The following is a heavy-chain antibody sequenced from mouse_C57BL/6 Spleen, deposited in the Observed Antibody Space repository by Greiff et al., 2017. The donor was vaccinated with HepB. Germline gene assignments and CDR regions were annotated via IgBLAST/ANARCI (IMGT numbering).Heavy chain of an antibody. D-gene: IGHD2-14*01. CDR2: IYPGDGDT. CDR1: GYAFSSSW. CDR3: ARRNRNDGNYFDY. Sequence: QVQLKQSGPELVKPGASVKISCKASGYAFSSSWMNWVKQRPGKGLEWIGRIYPGDGDTNYNGKFKGKATLTADKSSSTAYMQLSSLTSEDSAVYFCARRNRNDGNYFDYWGQGTTLTVSS. J-gene: IGHJ2*01. V-gene: IGHV1-82*01.